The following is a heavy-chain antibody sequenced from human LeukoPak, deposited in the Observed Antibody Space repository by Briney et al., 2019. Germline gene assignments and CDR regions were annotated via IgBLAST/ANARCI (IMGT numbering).Heavy chain of an antibody. D-gene: IGHD3-9*01. CDR3: ARVAGDYDILTGYYIWWFDP. CDR1: GGSISSYY. J-gene: IGHJ5*02. V-gene: IGHV4-59*01. CDR2: IYYSGST. Sequence: PSETLSLTXTVSGGSISSYYWSWIRQPPGKGLEWIGYIYYSGSTNYNPSLKSRVTISVDTSKNQFSLKLSSVTAADTAVYYCARVAGDYDILTGYYIWWFDPWGQGTLVTVSS.